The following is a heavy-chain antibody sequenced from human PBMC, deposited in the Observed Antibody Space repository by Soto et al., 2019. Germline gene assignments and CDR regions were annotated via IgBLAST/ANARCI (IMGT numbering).Heavy chain of an antibody. V-gene: IGHV3-21*01. J-gene: IGHJ2*01. D-gene: IGHD4-17*01. Sequence: EVQLVESGGGLVKPGGSLRLSCAASGFTFSSYSMNWVRQAPGKGLEWVSYISSSSSYIYYADSVKGRFTISRDNAKNSLYLQLNSLRAEDTAVYYCARDGHDYCDYGRPDYWYFDLWGRGTLVTVSS. CDR1: GFTFSSYS. CDR3: ARDGHDYCDYGRPDYWYFDL. CDR2: ISSSSSYI.